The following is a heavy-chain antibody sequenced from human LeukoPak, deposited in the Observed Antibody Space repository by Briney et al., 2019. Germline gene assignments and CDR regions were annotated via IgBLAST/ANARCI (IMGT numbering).Heavy chain of an antibody. CDR3: AARRDGYNLDY. V-gene: IGHV4-59*01. J-gene: IGHJ4*02. CDR1: GGSISSYY. Sequence: SETLSLTCTVSGGSISSYYWSWIRQPPGKGLEWIGYIYYSGSTNYNPSLKSRVTISVDTSKNQFSLKLSSVTAADTAVYYCAARRDGYNLDYWGQGTLVTVSS. D-gene: IGHD5-24*01. CDR2: IYYSGST.